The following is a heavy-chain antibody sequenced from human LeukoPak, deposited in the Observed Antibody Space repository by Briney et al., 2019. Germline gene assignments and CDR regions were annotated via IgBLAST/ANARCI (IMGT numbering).Heavy chain of an antibody. V-gene: IGHV1-46*01. Sequence: GASVNVSCKASGYTFTSYYMHWVRQAPGQGLEWMGIINPSGGSTSYAQKFQGRVTMTRDTSTSTVYMELGSLRSEDTAVYYCARIQGIAVAGLGYWGQGTLVTVSS. CDR2: INPSGGST. CDR1: GYTFTSYY. J-gene: IGHJ4*02. CDR3: ARIQGIAVAGLGY. D-gene: IGHD6-19*01.